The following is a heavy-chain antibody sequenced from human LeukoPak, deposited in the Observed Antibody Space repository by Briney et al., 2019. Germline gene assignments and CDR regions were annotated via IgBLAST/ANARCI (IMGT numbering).Heavy chain of an antibody. CDR3: TTMVVGD. V-gene: IGHV3-73*01. CDR2: IRSKANSHAT. CDR1: GFTFSGFA. D-gene: IGHD1-26*01. J-gene: IGHJ4*02. Sequence: GGSLRLSCAASGFTFSGFAMHWVRQASGKGLEWVGRIRSKANSHATAYAASVKGRFTISRDDSKNTAYLQMNSLKTEDTAVYYCTTMVVGDWGQGTLVTVSS.